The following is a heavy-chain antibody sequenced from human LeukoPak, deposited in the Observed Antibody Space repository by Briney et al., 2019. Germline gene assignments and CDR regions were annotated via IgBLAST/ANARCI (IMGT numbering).Heavy chain of an antibody. CDR1: GVTVSSNY. Sequence: GGSLRLSCAASGVTVSSNYMSSVRQAPGKGLEWVSVIYSGGSTYYADSVKGRFTISRHNSKNTLYLQMNSLRAEDTAVYYCAKTRAGGTDGVYFDYWGQGTLVTVSS. CDR2: IYSGGST. CDR3: AKTRAGGTDGVYFDY. D-gene: IGHD3-16*01. J-gene: IGHJ4*02. V-gene: IGHV3-53*04.